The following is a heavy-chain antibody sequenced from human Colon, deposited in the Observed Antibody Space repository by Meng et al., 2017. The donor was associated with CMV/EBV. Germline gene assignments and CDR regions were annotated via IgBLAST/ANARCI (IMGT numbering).Heavy chain of an antibody. V-gene: IGHV3-20*04. CDR2: INWNGGST. J-gene: IGHJ4*02. CDR3: ARGDSSSPGEIDY. D-gene: IGHD6-6*01. Sequence: GESLKISCAASGFRFDDYSMNWVRQVPGKGLEWLSGINWNGGSTWSADSVKGRFTISRDNAKNSLYLQMNSLRAEDTALYYCARGDSSSPGEIDYWGQGTLVTVSS. CDR1: GFRFDDYS.